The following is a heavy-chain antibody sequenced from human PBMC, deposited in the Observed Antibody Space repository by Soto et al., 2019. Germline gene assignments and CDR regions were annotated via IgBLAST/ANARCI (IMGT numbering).Heavy chain of an antibody. D-gene: IGHD6-6*01. CDR3: ARPRAEQDYIAARSPYYYYYMDV. CDR1: GGSISSSSYY. V-gene: IGHV4-39*01. J-gene: IGHJ6*03. CDR2: IYYSGST. Sequence: QLQLQESGPGLVKPSETLSLTCTVSGGSISSSSYYWGWIRQPPGKGLEWIGSIYYSGSTYYNPSLKSRVTISVDTSKNQFSLKLSSVTAADTAVYYCARPRAEQDYIAARSPYYYYYMDVWGKGTTVTVSS.